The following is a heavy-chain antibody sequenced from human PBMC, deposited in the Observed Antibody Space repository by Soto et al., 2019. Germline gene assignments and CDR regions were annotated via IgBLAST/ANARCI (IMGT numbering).Heavy chain of an antibody. V-gene: IGHV3-30*18. Sequence: LVESGGGVVQPGTPLRLSCAASGITPSRYGMHWVRQAPGKGLEWVAVISADGVNKYYAQSVKGRFTISRDNSRKTGYLQLRGLTVEDTAGYYCAKEQRMYYSGSGSDHWGQGILVTVSS. J-gene: IGHJ4*02. CDR2: ISADGVNK. CDR3: AKEQRMYYSGSGSDH. D-gene: IGHD3-10*01. CDR1: GITPSRYG.